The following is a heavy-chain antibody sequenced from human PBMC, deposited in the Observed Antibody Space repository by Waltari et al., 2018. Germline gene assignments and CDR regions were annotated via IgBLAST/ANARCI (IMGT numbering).Heavy chain of an antibody. CDR2: FNHAGNT. Sequence: QVQMKQWGAGLVQSSETLSLTCAVYGGAFSGYYWGWVREVPGTGREWIGEFNHAGNTNHNPSLRSRVTMSADTSKSQFSLKLNSVTAADTAVYYCVRLEDCTGPGGHCYSGDPFALDVWGQGTTVTVSS. D-gene: IGHD2-15*01. CDR1: GGAFSGYY. V-gene: IGHV4-34*02. CDR3: VRLEDCTGPGGHCYSGDPFALDV. J-gene: IGHJ6*02.